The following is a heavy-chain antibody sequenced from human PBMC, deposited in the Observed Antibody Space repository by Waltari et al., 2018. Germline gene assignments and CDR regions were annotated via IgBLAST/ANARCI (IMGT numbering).Heavy chain of an antibody. CDR1: GFPFSNYI. Sequence: EVQLVESGGGLVQPGGSLRLSCAASGFPFSNYIMYWARQSPGKGLEWVAYITSTSNDIHYPDSVRGRFTVSRDNAKNSLYLQMDSLRAEDTAVYYCAKGWNFDSWGQGTLVTVSS. CDR3: AKGWNFDS. J-gene: IGHJ4*02. CDR2: ITSTSNDI. D-gene: IGHD2-15*01. V-gene: IGHV3-48*01.